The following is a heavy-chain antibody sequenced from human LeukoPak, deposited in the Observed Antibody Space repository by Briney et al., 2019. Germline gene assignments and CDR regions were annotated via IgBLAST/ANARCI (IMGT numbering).Heavy chain of an antibody. Sequence: ASVKVSCKSSGYTFINYRINWVRQATGQGLEWIGWINPNNGDSGYAQNFQGRVTITRDTSISTAYMELGSLTSEDTAVYFCARTTSFTASGYDSWGQGTLVTVSS. CDR3: ARTTSFTASGYDS. CDR2: INPNNGDS. D-gene: IGHD6-25*01. CDR1: GYTFINYR. J-gene: IGHJ4*02. V-gene: IGHV1-8*03.